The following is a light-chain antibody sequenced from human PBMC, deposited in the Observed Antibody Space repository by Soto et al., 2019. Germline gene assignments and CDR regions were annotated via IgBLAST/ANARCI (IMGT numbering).Light chain of an antibody. CDR1: SSDIGGYNF. J-gene: IGLJ1*01. V-gene: IGLV2-14*01. CDR2: EVS. CDR3: TSYRTTTTLLYV. Sequence: QSALTQPASVSGSPGQSITISCTGTSSDIGGYNFVSWYQHHPGRDPKLMIYEVSNRPSGVSNRFSASKSGDTASLTISGLQAEDEADYYCTSYRTTTTLLYVFGTGTKVTVL.